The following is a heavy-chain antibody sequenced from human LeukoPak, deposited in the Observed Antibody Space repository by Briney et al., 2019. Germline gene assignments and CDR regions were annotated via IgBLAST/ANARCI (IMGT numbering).Heavy chain of an antibody. Sequence: GASVKVSCKVSGYTFTSYGISWVRQAPGQGLERMGWISAYNGNTNYAQKLQGRVTMTTDTSTSTAYMELRSLRSDDTAVYYCARATKLAVAVLAWFDPWGQGTLVTVSS. CDR2: ISAYNGNT. V-gene: IGHV1-18*01. CDR3: ARATKLAVAVLAWFDP. CDR1: GYTFTSYG. J-gene: IGHJ5*02. D-gene: IGHD6-19*01.